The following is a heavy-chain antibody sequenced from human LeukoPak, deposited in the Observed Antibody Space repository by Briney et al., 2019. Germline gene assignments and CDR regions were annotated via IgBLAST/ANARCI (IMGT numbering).Heavy chain of an antibody. Sequence: GGSLRLSCAASGFTFSSYSMNWVRQAPGKGLEWVSSISSSSSYIYYADSVKGRFTISRDNAKNSLYLQMNSLRAEDTAVHYCARDKGLGYCSGGSCRHFDYWGQGTLVTVSS. CDR3: ARDKGLGYCSGGSCRHFDY. CDR2: ISSSSSYI. D-gene: IGHD2-15*01. V-gene: IGHV3-21*01. CDR1: GFTFSSYS. J-gene: IGHJ4*02.